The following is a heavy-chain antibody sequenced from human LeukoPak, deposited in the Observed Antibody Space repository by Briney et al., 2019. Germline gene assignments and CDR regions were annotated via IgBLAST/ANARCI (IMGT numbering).Heavy chain of an antibody. CDR3: AKDLEVSSLYYYYCGMDV. V-gene: IGHV3-30*02. D-gene: IGHD2/OR15-2a*01. Sequence: GGSLRLSCAASGFTFSSYGMHCVRQAPGKGLEWVAFIRYDGSNKYYADSVKGRFTISRDNSKNTLYLQMNSLRAEDTAVYYCAKDLEVSSLYYYYCGMDVWGQGTTVTVS. CDR1: GFTFSSYG. CDR2: IRYDGSNK. J-gene: IGHJ6*02.